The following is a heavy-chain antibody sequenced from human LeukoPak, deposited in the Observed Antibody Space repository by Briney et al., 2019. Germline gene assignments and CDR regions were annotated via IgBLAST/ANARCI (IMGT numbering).Heavy chain of an antibody. V-gene: IGHV1-46*01. CDR1: GYTFTSYS. Sequence: GASVKVSCKASGYTFTSYSMRWVRQAPGQGLEWMGIINPSGGSTSYAQKFQGRVTMTRDMSTSTVYMELSSLRSEDTAVYYCARDPENSGLLCYFDYWGQGTLVTVSS. J-gene: IGHJ4*02. D-gene: IGHD6-19*01. CDR3: ARDPENSGLLCYFDY. CDR2: INPSGGST.